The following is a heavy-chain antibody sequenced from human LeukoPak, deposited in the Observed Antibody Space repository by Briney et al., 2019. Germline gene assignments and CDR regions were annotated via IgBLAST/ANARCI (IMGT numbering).Heavy chain of an antibody. CDR3: AKDRCSNGIGCYYYYMDV. CDR2: IQYDGSNE. D-gene: IGHD2-8*01. V-gene: IGHV3-30*02. J-gene: IGHJ6*03. CDR1: GFTFSSYG. Sequence: GGSLRLSCAASGFTFSSYGIHWVRQAPGKGLEWMAYIQYDGSNEQYADSVKGRFGISRDNSKNILYLHVSSLRAEDTAVYYCAKDRCSNGIGCYYYYMDVWGKGTTVTISS.